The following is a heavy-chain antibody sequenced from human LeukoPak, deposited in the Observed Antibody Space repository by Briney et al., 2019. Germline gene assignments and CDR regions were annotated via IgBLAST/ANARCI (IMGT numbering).Heavy chain of an antibody. CDR3: AKDSNIARFFI. V-gene: IGHV4-39*07. J-gene: IGHJ4*02. CDR2: VDYSGNT. CDR1: DGSIRSDKFY. D-gene: IGHD4-11*01. Sequence: PSETLSLTCIVSDGSIRSDKFYWGWIRQPPGKDLEWIGSVDYSGNTYYNPSLKSRVAILVDMSKNQFSLKLTSVTAADTAVYYCAKDSNIARFFIWGQGTQVTVSS.